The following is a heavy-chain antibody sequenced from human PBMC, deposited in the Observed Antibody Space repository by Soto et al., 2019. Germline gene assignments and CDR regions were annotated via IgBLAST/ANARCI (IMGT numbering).Heavy chain of an antibody. J-gene: IGHJ6*02. D-gene: IGHD2-2*01. V-gene: IGHV3-30-3*01. Sequence: TGGSLRLSCAASGFTFSSYAMHWVRQAPGKGLEWVAVISYDGSNKYYADSVKGRFTISRDNSKNTLYLQMNSLRAEDTAVYYCARYCSSASCYLGYYYYGMDVWRQRTTVTVCS. CDR3: ARYCSSASCYLGYYYYGMDV. CDR1: GFTFSSYA. CDR2: ISYDGSNK.